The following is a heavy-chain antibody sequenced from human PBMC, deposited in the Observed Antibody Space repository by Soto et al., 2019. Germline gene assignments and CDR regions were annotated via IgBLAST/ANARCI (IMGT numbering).Heavy chain of an antibody. CDR1: GYTFTSYG. CDR3: ARDLRLEWLEPIRNDY. V-gene: IGHV1-18*01. Sequence: QVQLVQSGAEVKKPGASVKVSCKASGYTFTSYGISWVRQAPGQGLEGMGWISAYNGNTNYAQKLQGRVTMTTDTPTSTAYMELRSLRYDDTAVYYWARDLRLEWLEPIRNDYWGQGTLVTVSS. J-gene: IGHJ4*02. CDR2: ISAYNGNT. D-gene: IGHD3-3*01.